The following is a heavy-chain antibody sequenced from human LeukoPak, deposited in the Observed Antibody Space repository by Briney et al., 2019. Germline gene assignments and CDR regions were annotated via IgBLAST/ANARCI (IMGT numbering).Heavy chain of an antibody. CDR2: ISGSGGST. V-gene: IGHV3-23*01. Sequence: GGSLRLSCAASGFTFSSYAMSWVRQAPGKGLEWVSTISGSGGSTYYADSVKGRFTISRDNSKNTLYLQMNSLRAEDTAIYHCAKERCGTSVAGTNFDSWGQGTLVTVSS. J-gene: IGHJ4*02. D-gene: IGHD6-19*01. CDR3: AKERCGTSVAGTNFDS. CDR1: GFTFSSYA.